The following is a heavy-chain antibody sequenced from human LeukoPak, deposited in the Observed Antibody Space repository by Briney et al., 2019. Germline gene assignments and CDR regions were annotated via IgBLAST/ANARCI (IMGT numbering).Heavy chain of an antibody. CDR1: GGTFSSYA. D-gene: IGHD3-3*01. CDR3: ASSRADDFWSGYYYYYYGMDV. Sequence: ASVKVSCKASGGTFSSYAISWVRQAPGRGLEWMGGIIPIFGTANYAQKFQGRVTITADESTSTAYMELSSLRSEDTAVYYCASSRADDFWSGYYYYYYGMDVWGQGTTVTVSS. J-gene: IGHJ6*02. CDR2: IIPIFGTA. V-gene: IGHV1-69*13.